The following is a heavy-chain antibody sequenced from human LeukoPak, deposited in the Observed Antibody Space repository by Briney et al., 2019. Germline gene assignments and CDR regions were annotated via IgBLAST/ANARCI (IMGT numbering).Heavy chain of an antibody. CDR2: TYYRSKWYN. D-gene: IGHD3-10*01. CDR1: GDSVSSSSAA. J-gene: IGHJ4*02. V-gene: IGHV6-1*01. Sequence: SQTLSLTCAISGDSVSSSSAAWNWIRQSPSRGLEWLGRTYYRSKWYNDYVVSVKSRITINPDTSKNQFSLQLNSVTPEDTAVYYCARGGVNVGVYYFDYWGQGTLVTVSS. CDR3: ARGGVNVGVYYFDY.